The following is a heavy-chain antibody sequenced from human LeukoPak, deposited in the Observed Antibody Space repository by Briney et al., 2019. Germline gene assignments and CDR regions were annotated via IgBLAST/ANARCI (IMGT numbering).Heavy chain of an antibody. CDR2: IYYSGST. CDR1: GGSISSSSYY. CDR3: ARRGYYSIAAAGYFQH. J-gene: IGHJ1*01. V-gene: IGHV4-39*01. Sequence: SETLSLTCTVSGGSISSSSYYWGWIRQPPGKGLEWIGSIYYSGSTYYNPSLKSRVTISVDTSKNQFSLKLSSVTAADTAVYYCARRGYYSIAAAGYFQHWGQGTLVTVSS. D-gene: IGHD6-13*01.